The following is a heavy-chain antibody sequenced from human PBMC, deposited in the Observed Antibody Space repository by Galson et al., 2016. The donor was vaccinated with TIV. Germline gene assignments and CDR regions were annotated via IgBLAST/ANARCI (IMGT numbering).Heavy chain of an antibody. CDR1: GYSFSDYY. D-gene: IGHD3-9*01. J-gene: IGHJ4*02. V-gene: IGHV1-2*02. Sequence: SVKVSCKASGYSFSDYYIHWVRQAPGQGLQWMGWINPKDGDTYYAQDFQGRVTMTRDTSFTTAYLEMSRLRSDDTALYYCARYYDLLTGHSSVDCWGQGTVVTVPS. CDR2: INPKDGDT. CDR3: ARYYDLLTGHSSVDC.